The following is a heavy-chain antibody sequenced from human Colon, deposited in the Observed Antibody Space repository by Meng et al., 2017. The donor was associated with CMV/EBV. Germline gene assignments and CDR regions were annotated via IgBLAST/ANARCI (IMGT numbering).Heavy chain of an antibody. D-gene: IGHD3-10*01. CDR2: ISTSGSTV. CDR1: GFPLNDYY. V-gene: IGHV3-11*01. Sequence: GESLKISCSASGFPLNDYYIMWIRQAPGKGLEYVAYISTSGSTVYYADSVMGRLTISRDNINNVVTLHMTSLRGDDAGVYYCARGNTGGDFYFFGLDFWGQGTTVTVSS. CDR3: ARGNTGGDFYFFGLDF. J-gene: IGHJ6*02.